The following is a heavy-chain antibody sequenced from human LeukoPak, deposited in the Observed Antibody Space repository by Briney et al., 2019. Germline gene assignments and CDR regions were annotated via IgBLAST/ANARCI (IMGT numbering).Heavy chain of an antibody. CDR1: GFTFSSYA. D-gene: IGHD6-19*01. V-gene: IGHV3-30*04. Sequence: GGSLRLSCAASGFTFSSYAMHWVRQAPGKGLEWVAVISYDGNNKYYADSVKGRFTISRDNAKNSLYLQMNSLRAEDTAVYYCARVAGDYYYYYMDVWGKGTTVTISS. J-gene: IGHJ6*03. CDR3: ARVAGDYYYYYMDV. CDR2: ISYDGNNK.